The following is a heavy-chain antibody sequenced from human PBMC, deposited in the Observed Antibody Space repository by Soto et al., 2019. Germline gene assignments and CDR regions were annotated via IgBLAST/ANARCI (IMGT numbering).Heavy chain of an antibody. CDR2: IIPVFGRV. Sequence: QVQLVQSGPEVKKTGTSVKVSCKASGGTFSSRAISWVRQAPGQGLEWMGVIIPVFGRVNYAEKFQDRVTITADESTGTVYMELRSLRSEDTALYYCANSRGGTFLGYHGMDIWGQGTTGSVSS. CDR3: ANSRGGTFLGYHGMDI. J-gene: IGHJ6*02. D-gene: IGHD1-1*01. V-gene: IGHV1-69*01. CDR1: GGTFSSRA.